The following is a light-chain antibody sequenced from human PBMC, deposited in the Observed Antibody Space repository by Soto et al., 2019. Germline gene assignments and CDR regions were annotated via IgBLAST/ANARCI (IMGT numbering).Light chain of an antibody. J-gene: IGLJ2*01. CDR2: EVS. CDR3: CSYAGSSTSVV. V-gene: IGLV2-23*02. Sequence: QSALTQPASVSGYPGQSVTISCTGTSTDVGSYNLVSWSQQHPGKAPNLMIYEVSQRPSGVSNRFSGSKSGNTASLTISGLQAEDEADYYCCSYAGSSTSVVFGGGTKLTVL. CDR1: STDVGSYNL.